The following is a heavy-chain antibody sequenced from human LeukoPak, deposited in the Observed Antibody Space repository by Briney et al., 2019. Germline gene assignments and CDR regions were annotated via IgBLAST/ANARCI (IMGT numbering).Heavy chain of an antibody. V-gene: IGHV3-20*04. CDR2: INWNGGST. D-gene: IGHD6-19*01. J-gene: IGHJ5*02. CDR3: ARDPSWLDNWFDP. Sequence: PGGSLRLSCAASGFTFDDYGMSWVRQAPGKGLEWVSGINWNGGSTGYADSVEGRFTISRDNAKTSLYLQMNSLRAEDTALYYCARDPSWLDNWFDPWGQGTLVTVSS. CDR1: GFTFDDYG.